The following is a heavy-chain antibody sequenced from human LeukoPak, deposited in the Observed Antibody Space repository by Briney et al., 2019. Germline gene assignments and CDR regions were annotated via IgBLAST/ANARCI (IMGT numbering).Heavy chain of an antibody. J-gene: IGHJ4*02. Sequence: GGSVRLSCAASGFTVSSYGMHWVRQAPGKGLEWVAVISYDGSNKYYADSVKGRFTISRDNSKNTLYLQMNSLRAEDTAVYYCAKDDHGLTYYDFWSGYYTGILDYWGQGTLVTVSS. D-gene: IGHD3-3*01. CDR1: GFTVSSYG. CDR2: ISYDGSNK. CDR3: AKDDHGLTYYDFWSGYYTGILDY. V-gene: IGHV3-30*18.